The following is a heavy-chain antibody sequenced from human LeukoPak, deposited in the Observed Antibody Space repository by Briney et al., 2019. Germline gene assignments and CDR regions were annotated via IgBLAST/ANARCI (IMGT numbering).Heavy chain of an antibody. CDR2: INPNSGGT. D-gene: IGHD6-13*01. V-gene: IGHV1-2*02. Sequence: ASVKVSCKASGYTFTGYYMHWVRQAPGQGLEWMGWINPNSGGTNYAQKFQGRVTMTRDTSISAAYMELCRLRSDDTAVYYCARRQIAAAGNVFDYWGQGTLVTVSS. CDR3: ARRQIAAAGNVFDY. J-gene: IGHJ4*02. CDR1: GYTFTGYY.